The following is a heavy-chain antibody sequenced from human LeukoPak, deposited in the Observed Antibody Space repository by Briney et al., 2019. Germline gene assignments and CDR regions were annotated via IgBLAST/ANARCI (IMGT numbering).Heavy chain of an antibody. V-gene: IGHV3-21*01. CDR1: GFTFSSYS. CDR2: ISSSSSYI. Sequence: PGGSLRLSCAASGFTFSSYSMNWVRQAPGKGLEWVSSISSSSSYIYYADSVKGRFTISRDNAKNSLYLQMNSLRAEDTAVYYCFADPEWRDAFDIWGQSTMVTVSS. D-gene: IGHD3-3*01. CDR3: FADPEWRDAFDI. J-gene: IGHJ3*02.